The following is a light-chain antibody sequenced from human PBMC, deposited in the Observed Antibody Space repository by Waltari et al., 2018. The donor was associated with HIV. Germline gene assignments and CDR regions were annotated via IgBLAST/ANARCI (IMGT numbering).Light chain of an antibody. CDR3: SSYAGNNNYV. CDR2: EVN. J-gene: IGLJ1*01. CDR1: SRDIGTYTY. Sequence: QPALTQPPSASGSPGQSVTISCTGTSRDIGTYTYVSWYQQQPGRAPNSLIFEVNKLPSGVPDRCSGSKSANTASLTVSGRQVADEADYYCSSYAGNNNYVFGTGTRVTVL. V-gene: IGLV2-8*01.